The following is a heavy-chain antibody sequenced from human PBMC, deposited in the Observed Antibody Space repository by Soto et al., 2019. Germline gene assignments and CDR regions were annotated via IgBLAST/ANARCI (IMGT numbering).Heavy chain of an antibody. D-gene: IGHD3-10*01. CDR3: AAAYYYGSGSYYLFDY. CDR2: IYSGGST. Sequence: GGSLRLSCAASGFTVSSNYMSWVRQAPGKGLEWVSVIYSGGSTYYADSVKGRFTISRDNSKNTLYLQMNSLRAEDTAVYYCAAAYYYGSGSYYLFDYWGQGTLVTVSS. J-gene: IGHJ4*02. V-gene: IGHV3-66*02. CDR1: GFTVSSNY.